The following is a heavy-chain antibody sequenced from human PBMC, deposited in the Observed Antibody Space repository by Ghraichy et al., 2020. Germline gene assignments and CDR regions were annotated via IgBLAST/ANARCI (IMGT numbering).Heavy chain of an antibody. Sequence: SETLSLTCAVYGGSFSGYYWSWIRQPPGKGLEWIGEINHSGSTNYNPSLKSRVTISVDTSKNQFSLKLSSVTAADTAVYYCASSGGYDFWSGFPRAVAGGKLDYWGQGTLVTVSS. D-gene: IGHD3-3*01. CDR2: INHSGST. CDR1: GGSFSGYY. J-gene: IGHJ4*02. V-gene: IGHV4-34*01. CDR3: ASSGGYDFWSGFPRAVAGGKLDY.